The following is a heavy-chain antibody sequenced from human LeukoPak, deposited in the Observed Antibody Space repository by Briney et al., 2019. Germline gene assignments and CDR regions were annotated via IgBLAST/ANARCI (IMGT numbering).Heavy chain of an antibody. J-gene: IGHJ6*03. Sequence: ASVKVSCKVSGYTLTELSMHWVRQAPGKGLEWMGGFDPEDGETIYAQKFQGRVTMTEDTSTDTAYMELSSLRSEDTAVYYCATYPRLGVVAHYYYYYMDVWGKGTTVTVSS. CDR1: GYTLTELS. V-gene: IGHV1-24*01. CDR2: FDPEDGET. CDR3: ATYPRLGVVAHYYYYYMDV. D-gene: IGHD3-3*01.